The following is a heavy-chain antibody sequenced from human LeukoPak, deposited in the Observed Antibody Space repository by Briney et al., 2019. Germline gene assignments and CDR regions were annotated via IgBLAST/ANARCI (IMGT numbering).Heavy chain of an antibody. V-gene: IGHV1-69*02. Sequence: SVKVSCKASGGTFSSYSISWVRQAPGQGREWMGRIIPILGIANYAQQFQGRVTITADKSTSTAYMELSSLRSEDTAVYYCASRTRVVVVVAATRDRNDAFDIWGQGIMVTVSS. CDR2: IIPILGIA. D-gene: IGHD2-15*01. CDR3: ASRTRVVVVVAATRDRNDAFDI. CDR1: GGTFSSYS. J-gene: IGHJ3*02.